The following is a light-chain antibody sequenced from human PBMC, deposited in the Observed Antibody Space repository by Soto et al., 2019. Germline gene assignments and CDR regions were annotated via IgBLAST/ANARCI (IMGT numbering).Light chain of an antibody. CDR2: HAS. V-gene: IGKV1-39*01. Sequence: DIQMTQSPSSLSASVGDRVTITCRASQPISFDLNWYKQKPWKVPTLLISHASGLQSGVPSRFVGSGSWTDFTLTINSLQHEDFATYYCQQSHSTPTFGGGTQVEIK. CDR3: QQSHSTPT. CDR1: QPISFD. J-gene: IGKJ4*01.